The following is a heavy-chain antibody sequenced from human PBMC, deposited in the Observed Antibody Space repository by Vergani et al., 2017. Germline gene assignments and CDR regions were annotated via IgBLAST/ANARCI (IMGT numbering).Heavy chain of an antibody. CDR1: GFSFSSHA. Sequence: VQLAESGGGRVQPGRSLRLSCAASGFSFSSHAIHWVRQAPGTGLEWVAVISNDGSKKYYAASVKGRFTISRDNSKNTLDLQMNSLRTQDTAVYYCAKAGSVTSGSLQYNFYMDVWGKGTTVTVS. D-gene: IGHD3-10*01. J-gene: IGHJ6*03. V-gene: IGHV3-30*18. CDR2: ISNDGSKK. CDR3: AKAGSVTSGSLQYNFYMDV.